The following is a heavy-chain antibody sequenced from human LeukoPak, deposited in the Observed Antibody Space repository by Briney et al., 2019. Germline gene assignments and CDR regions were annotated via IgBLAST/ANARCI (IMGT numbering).Heavy chain of an antibody. CDR1: GFTFSSYS. J-gene: IGHJ4*02. CDR3: AKVGMGFDWLGYYFDY. D-gene: IGHD3-9*01. Sequence: GGSLRLSCAASGFTFSSYSMSWVRQAPGKGLEWVSAISGSGGSTYYADSVKGRFTISRDNSKNTLYLQMNSLRAEDTAVYYCAKVGMGFDWLGYYFDYWGQGTLVTVSS. V-gene: IGHV3-23*01. CDR2: ISGSGGST.